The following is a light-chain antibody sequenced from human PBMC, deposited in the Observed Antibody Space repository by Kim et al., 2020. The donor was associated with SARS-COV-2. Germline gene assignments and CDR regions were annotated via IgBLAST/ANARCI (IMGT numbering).Light chain of an antibody. V-gene: IGLV1-44*01. J-gene: IGLJ3*02. Sequence: GQRVTISGSLTSSSIGSDTVDLYQHLPGAAPQLLIYNNNQRPSGVPDRFSASKSGTSASLAISGLQSEDEADYYCAAWDDSLNGPVFGGGTQLTVL. CDR2: NNN. CDR3: AAWDDSLNGPV. CDR1: SSSIGSDT.